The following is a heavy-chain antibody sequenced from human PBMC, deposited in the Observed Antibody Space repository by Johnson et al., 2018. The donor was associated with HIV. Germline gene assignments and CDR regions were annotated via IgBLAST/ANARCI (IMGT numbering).Heavy chain of an antibody. CDR3: ARGWSGAFDI. J-gene: IGHJ3*02. CDR1: GFTFSSYG. CDR2: ISYDGSNK. D-gene: IGHD2-15*01. V-gene: IGHV3-30*03. Sequence: QVQLVESGGGVVQPGRSLRLSCAASGFTFSSYGMHWVRQAPGKGLEWVAVISYDGSNKYYADSVKGRFTISRDNSKNTLYLQMNSLRAEDTAVYYCARGWSGAFDIWGQGTMVTVSS.